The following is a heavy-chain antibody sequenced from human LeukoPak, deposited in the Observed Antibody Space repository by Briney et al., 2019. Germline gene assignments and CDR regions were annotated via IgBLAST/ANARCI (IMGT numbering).Heavy chain of an antibody. D-gene: IGHD3-22*01. CDR2: INPNSGGT. CDR3: AREDYYDSSGYYQTHWFDP. V-gene: IGHV1-2*02. J-gene: IGHJ5*02. CDR1: GYTFTGYY. Sequence: ASVKVSCKASGYTFTGYYMHWVRQAPGQGLEWMGWINPNSGGTNYAQKFQGRVTMTRDTSISTAYMELSRLRSDDTAVYYCAREDYYDSSGYYQTHWFDPWGQGTLVTVSS.